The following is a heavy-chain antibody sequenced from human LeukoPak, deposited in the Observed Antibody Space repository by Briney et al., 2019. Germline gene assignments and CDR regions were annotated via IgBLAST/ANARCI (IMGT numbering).Heavy chain of an antibody. J-gene: IGHJ4*02. V-gene: IGHV3-74*01. CDR2: LSPDGTL. Sequence: PGGSLRLSCVVSGVSISRSWMNWVRQVPGKGLVWVSRLSPDGTLNYVDSVKGRFTISRDNAKNSLYLQMNSLRAEDTAVYYCARGLGWNDGNPTDYWGQGTLVTVSS. D-gene: IGHD1-1*01. CDR1: GVSISRSW. CDR3: ARGLGWNDGNPTDY.